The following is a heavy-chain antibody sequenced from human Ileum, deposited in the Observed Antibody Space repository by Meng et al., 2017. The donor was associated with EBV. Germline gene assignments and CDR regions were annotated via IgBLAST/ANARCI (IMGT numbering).Heavy chain of an antibody. CDR1: GGSVSISSYY. V-gene: IGHV4-61*01. J-gene: IGHJ4*02. Sequence: VQLPEPGQGMGKPSETLPLTCSGSGGSVSISSYYWSWIRQPPGKGLEWIGYIYYSGTTNYNPSLESRVTISVDTSKNQFSLKLRSVAASDTAVYYCARGWDTAMDSGWGQGTLVTVSS. D-gene: IGHD5-18*01. CDR2: IYYSGTT. CDR3: ARGWDTAMDSG.